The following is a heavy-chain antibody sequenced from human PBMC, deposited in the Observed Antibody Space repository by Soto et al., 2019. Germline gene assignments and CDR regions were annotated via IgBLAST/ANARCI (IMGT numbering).Heavy chain of an antibody. CDR2: IYPGDSDT. V-gene: IGHV5-51*01. D-gene: IGHD6-6*01. J-gene: IGHJ6*02. Sequence: PGESLKISCKGSGYSFTSYWIGWMRQMPGKGLEWMGIIYPGDSDTRYSPSFQGQVTISADKSISTAYLQWSSLKASHTAMYYCARGIAARQYYYYYGMDVWGQGTTVTVSS. CDR3: ARGIAARQYYYYYGMDV. CDR1: GYSFTSYW.